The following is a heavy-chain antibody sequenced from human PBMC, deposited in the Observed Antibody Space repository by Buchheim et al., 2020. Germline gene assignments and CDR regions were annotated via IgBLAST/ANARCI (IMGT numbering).Heavy chain of an antibody. CDR1: GVSISSTSY. CDR2: IHHTGST. CDR3: ARPFRSGYWPFDS. J-gene: IGHJ4*02. V-gene: IGHV4-4*02. Sequence: QVQLQESGPGLAKPSGTLSLTCAVSGVSISSTSYWSWVRQPPGKGLEWIGEIHHTGSTNYNPSLQSRVTISIDKSQNHYSLKVTSVTAADTAVYYCARPFRSGYWPFDSWGQGTL. D-gene: IGHD3-3*01.